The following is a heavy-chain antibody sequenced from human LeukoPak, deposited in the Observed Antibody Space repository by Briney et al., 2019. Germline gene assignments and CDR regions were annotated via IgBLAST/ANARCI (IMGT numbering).Heavy chain of an antibody. CDR2: IKQDGSEK. V-gene: IGHV3-7*01. J-gene: IGHJ6*02. D-gene: IGHD6-13*01. CDR1: GFTFRSYW. CDR3: AREDGSSWYRAYYYYYGMDV. Sequence: GGSLRLSCAASGFTFRSYWMSWVRQAPGKGLEWVANIKQDGSEKYYVDSVKGRFTISRDNAKNSLYLQMNSLRAEDTAVYYCAREDGSSWYRAYYYYYGMDVWGQGTTVTVSS.